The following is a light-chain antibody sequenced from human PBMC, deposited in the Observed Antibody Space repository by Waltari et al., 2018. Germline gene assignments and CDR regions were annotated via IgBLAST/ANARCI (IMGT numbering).Light chain of an antibody. CDR3: QQYGSSPRS. V-gene: IGKV3-20*01. J-gene: IGKJ2*03. CDR2: AAS. Sequence: EIVLTQSPGTLSLSPGERATLSCRASQSVSSYLAWDQQRPGQAPRRLIYAASSRATGIPDRFSGSGSGTDFALTISRVGPEDFAMYYCQQYGSSPRSFGQGTKLEI. CDR1: QSVSSY.